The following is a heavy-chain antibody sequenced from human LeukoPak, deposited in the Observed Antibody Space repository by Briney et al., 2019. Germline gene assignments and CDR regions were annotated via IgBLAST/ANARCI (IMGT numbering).Heavy chain of an antibody. CDR3: ARRYFWYLDL. CDR2: IIPIFGTA. V-gene: IGHV1-69*01. Sequence: SVKVSCKASGGTFSSYTISWVRQAPGQGLEWMGGIIPIFGTANYAQKFQGRVTITADESTSTAYMELSSLRSEYTAVYYCARRYFWYLDLWGRGTPVTVSS. D-gene: IGHD1-1*01. CDR1: GGTFSSYT. J-gene: IGHJ2*01.